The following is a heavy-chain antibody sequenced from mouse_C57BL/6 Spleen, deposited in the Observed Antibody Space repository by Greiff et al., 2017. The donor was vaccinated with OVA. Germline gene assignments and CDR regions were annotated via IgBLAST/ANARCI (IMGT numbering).Heavy chain of an antibody. CDR3: ARNDYDVDWYFDV. V-gene: IGHV1-78*01. J-gene: IGHJ1*03. CDR2: IYPRDGST. CDR1: GYTFTDHT. D-gene: IGHD2-4*01. Sequence: LQESDAELVKPGASVKISCKVSGYTFTDHTIHWMKQRPEQGLEWIGYIYPRDGSTKYNEKFKGKATLTADKSSSTAYMQLNSLTSEDSAVYFCARNDYDVDWYFDVWGTGTTVTVSS.